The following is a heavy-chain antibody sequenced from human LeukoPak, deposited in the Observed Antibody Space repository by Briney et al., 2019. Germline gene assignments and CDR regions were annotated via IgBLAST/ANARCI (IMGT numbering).Heavy chain of an antibody. V-gene: IGHV3-73*01. J-gene: IGHJ4*02. CDR1: GFTFSSYG. Sequence: GGSLRLSCAASGFTFSSYGMSWVRQASGKGLEWVGRIRSKANSYATAYAASVKGRFTISRDDSKNTAYLQMNSLKTEDTAVYYCTTYGDSGGYWGQGTLVTVSS. D-gene: IGHD4-17*01. CDR2: IRSKANSYAT. CDR3: TTYGDSGGY.